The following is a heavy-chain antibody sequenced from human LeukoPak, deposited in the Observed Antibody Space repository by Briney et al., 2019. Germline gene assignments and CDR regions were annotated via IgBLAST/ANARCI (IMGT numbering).Heavy chain of an antibody. CDR2: IYYSGST. Sequence: SETLSLTCAVYGGSFSGYYWSWLRQPPGRGVEWVGSIYYSGSTYYNPSLKSRDTISVDTSENQFSLKLSSVTAADTAVYYCARHAYGDYSGRWGQGTLVTVSS. D-gene: IGHD4-17*01. J-gene: IGHJ4*02. CDR1: GGSFSGYY. CDR3: ARHAYGDYSGR. V-gene: IGHV4-39*01.